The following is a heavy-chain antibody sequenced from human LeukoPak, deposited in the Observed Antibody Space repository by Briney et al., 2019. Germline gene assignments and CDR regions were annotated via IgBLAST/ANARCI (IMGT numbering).Heavy chain of an antibody. Sequence: GGSLRLSCAASGFTVSSNYMSWVRQAPGKGLEWVANIKQDGSEKYYVDSVKGRFTISRDNAKNSLYLQMNSLRAEDTAVYYCARVHYDFWSGYPYYFDYWGQGTLVTVSS. J-gene: IGHJ4*02. D-gene: IGHD3-3*01. CDR2: IKQDGSEK. CDR1: GFTVSSNY. CDR3: ARVHYDFWSGYPYYFDY. V-gene: IGHV3-7*03.